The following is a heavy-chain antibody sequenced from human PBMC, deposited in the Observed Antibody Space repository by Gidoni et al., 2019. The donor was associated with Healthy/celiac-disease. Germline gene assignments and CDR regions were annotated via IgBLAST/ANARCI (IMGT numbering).Heavy chain of an antibody. J-gene: IGHJ4*01. Sequence: EAQLVESGGGLVQPGGSLRLACAASGFTSSSYAMRWVRKAPGKGLEWVSAISGSGGSTYYADSVKGRFNISIDNSKNTLYVQMVSLRAEDTAVYYCAKDRPRYSIVGVQQSDFDYWGQGTLVTVSS. CDR2: ISGSGGST. CDR3: AKDRPRYSIVGVQQSDFDY. D-gene: IGHD1-26*01. V-gene: IGHV3-23*04. CDR1: GFTSSSYA.